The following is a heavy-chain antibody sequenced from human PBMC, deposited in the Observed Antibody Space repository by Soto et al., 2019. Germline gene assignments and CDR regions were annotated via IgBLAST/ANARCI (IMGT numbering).Heavy chain of an antibody. CDR2: INAGNGNT. CDR3: ASGFSGGSYYFDY. D-gene: IGHD1-26*01. CDR1: GYTFTSYA. J-gene: IGHJ4*02. Sequence: ASVKVACNASGYTFTSYAMHWVRQAPGQRLEWMGWINAGNGNTKYSQKFQGRVTITRDTSASTAYMELSSLRSEDTAVYYCASGFSGGSYYFDYWGQGTLVTVSS. V-gene: IGHV1-3*01.